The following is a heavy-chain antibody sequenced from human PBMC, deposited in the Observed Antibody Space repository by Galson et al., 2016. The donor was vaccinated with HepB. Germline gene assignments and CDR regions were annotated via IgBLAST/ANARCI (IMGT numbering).Heavy chain of an antibody. CDR2: VYYGGLA. D-gene: IGHD3-10*01. CDR1: GASITSSNYY. V-gene: IGHV4-39*01. J-gene: IGHJ5*02. Sequence: ETLSLTCTVSGASITSSNYYWAWIRQPPGRGLEWIGSVYYGGLAFYKPSLESRLTISIDTSKSQFSLRLSSVTAADTALYSCSRHDLFGNWFDPWGQGTLVTVSS. CDR3: SRHDLFGNWFDP.